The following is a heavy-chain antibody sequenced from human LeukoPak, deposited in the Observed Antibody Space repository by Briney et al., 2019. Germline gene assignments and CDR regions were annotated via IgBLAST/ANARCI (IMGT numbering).Heavy chain of an antibody. J-gene: IGHJ6*02. CDR2: ISSSSSTI. D-gene: IGHD3-10*01. Sequence: GGSLRLSCAASGFTFSSYSMNWVRQAPGKGLEWVSYISSSSSTIYYADSVKGRFTISRDNAKNSLYLQMNSLRDEDTAVYYCARADYGSGSSYGMDVWGQGTTVTVPS. V-gene: IGHV3-48*02. CDR3: ARADYGSGSSYGMDV. CDR1: GFTFSSYS.